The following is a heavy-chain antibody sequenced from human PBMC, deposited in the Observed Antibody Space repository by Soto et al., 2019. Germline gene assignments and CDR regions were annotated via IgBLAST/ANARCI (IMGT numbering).Heavy chain of an antibody. Sequence: GGSLRLSCATSGFVFSEYVMNWVRQTPGRGLEWVAGFSGSGGDTFYADSVKGRFVISRDISEHTVYLQMNGLRTEDTAIYYCARPLITMIVGDDAFDIWGQGTMVTVSS. CDR1: GFVFSEYV. J-gene: IGHJ3*02. D-gene: IGHD3-22*01. V-gene: IGHV3-23*01. CDR3: ARPLITMIVGDDAFDI. CDR2: FSGSGGDT.